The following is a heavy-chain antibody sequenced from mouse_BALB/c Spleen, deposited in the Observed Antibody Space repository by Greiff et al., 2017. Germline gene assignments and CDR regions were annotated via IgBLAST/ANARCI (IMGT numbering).Heavy chain of an antibody. J-gene: IGHJ1*01. CDR3: ARLRLRYFDV. CDR2: INPYNGDT. V-gene: IGHV1-20*02. Sequence: EVQLQQSGPELVKPGASVKISCKASGYSFTGYFMNWVMQSHGKSLEWIGRINPYNGDTFYNQKFKGKATLTVDKSSSTAHMELRSLASEDSAVYYCARLRLRYFDVWGAGTTVTVSS. CDR1: GYSFTGYF. D-gene: IGHD1-2*01.